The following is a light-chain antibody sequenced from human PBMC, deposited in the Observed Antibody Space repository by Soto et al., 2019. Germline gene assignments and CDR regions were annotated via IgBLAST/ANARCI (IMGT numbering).Light chain of an antibody. CDR1: SSDVGGYNY. J-gene: IGLJ2*01. Sequence: QSALTQPASVSGSPGQSITISCTGTSSDVGGYNYVSWYQQHPGKAPKFMIYEVSNRPSGVSNRFSGSKSGNTASLPISGLQAEDEADYYCSSYTRNSTLVFGGGTKLTVL. V-gene: IGLV2-14*01. CDR3: SSYTRNSTLV. CDR2: EVS.